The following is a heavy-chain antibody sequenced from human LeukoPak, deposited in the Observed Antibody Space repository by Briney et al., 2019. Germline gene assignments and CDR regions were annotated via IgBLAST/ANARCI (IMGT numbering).Heavy chain of an antibody. CDR3: ARVWGSSVGAFDY. Sequence: ASVKVSCKASGYTFTGYYMHWVRQAPGQGLEWMGWINPNSGGTNYAQKFQGRVTMTRDTSISTAYMELSRLRSDDTAVYYCARVWGSSVGAFDYWGQGTLVTVSS. CDR2: INPNSGGT. J-gene: IGHJ4*02. D-gene: IGHD3-16*01. V-gene: IGHV1-2*02. CDR1: GYTFTGYY.